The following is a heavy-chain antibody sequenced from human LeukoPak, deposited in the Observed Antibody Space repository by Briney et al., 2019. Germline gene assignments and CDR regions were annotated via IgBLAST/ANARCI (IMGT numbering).Heavy chain of an antibody. CDR3: AKNGDRGAYCSGGSCYPYYYYYMDV. Sequence: GTLRLSCAASGFTFSSYGMSWVRQAPGKGLEWVSAVSSSGGTTYYADSVKGRLTISRDNSKNTLSLQMNSLRAEDTAIYYCAKNGDRGAYCSGGSCYPYYYYYMDVWGKGATVTISS. J-gene: IGHJ6*03. D-gene: IGHD2-15*01. V-gene: IGHV3-23*01. CDR2: VSSSGGTT. CDR1: GFTFSSYG.